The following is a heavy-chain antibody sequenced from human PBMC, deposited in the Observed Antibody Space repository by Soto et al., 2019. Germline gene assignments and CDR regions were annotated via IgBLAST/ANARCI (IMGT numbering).Heavy chain of an antibody. CDR2: IYPGDSDT. V-gene: IGHV5-51*01. D-gene: IGHD3-10*01. J-gene: IGHJ4*02. Sequence: GESLKISCKGSGYSFTSYWIGWVRQMPGKGLEWMGIIYPGDSDTRYSPSFQGQVTISADKSIRTAYLQWSSLKASDTAMYYCATQGGGYYGSGSYYAFDYWGQGTLVTVSS. CDR1: GYSFTSYW. CDR3: ATQGGGYYGSGSYYAFDY.